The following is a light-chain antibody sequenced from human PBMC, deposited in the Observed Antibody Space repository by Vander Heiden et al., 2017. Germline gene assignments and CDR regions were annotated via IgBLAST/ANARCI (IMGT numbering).Light chain of an antibody. CDR2: DVS. CDR1: SSDIGGYKY. V-gene: IGLV2-14*03. CDR3: NSFTSSATWV. Sequence: QSALTQPASVSGSPVQSITISCTGTSSDIGGYKYFTWYQQHPGKAPKLIIYDVSYRPSGVSTRFSGTKSGNTASLTISGLRAEDEADYYCNSFTSSATWVFGGGTKLTVL. J-gene: IGLJ3*02.